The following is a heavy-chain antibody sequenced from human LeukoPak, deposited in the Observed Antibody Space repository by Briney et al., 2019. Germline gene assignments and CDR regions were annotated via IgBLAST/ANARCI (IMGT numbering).Heavy chain of an antibody. D-gene: IGHD2-15*01. J-gene: IGHJ5*02. CDR1: GGTFSSYA. CDR3: ARVTCSGGSCYGWFDP. V-gene: IGHV1-69*04. Sequence: ASVKVSCKASGGTFSSYAISWVRQAPGQGLEWMGRIIPILGIANYAQKFQGRVTITADESTSTAYMELSSLRSEDTAVYYCARVTCSGGSCYGWFDPWGQGTLVTVSS. CDR2: IIPILGIA.